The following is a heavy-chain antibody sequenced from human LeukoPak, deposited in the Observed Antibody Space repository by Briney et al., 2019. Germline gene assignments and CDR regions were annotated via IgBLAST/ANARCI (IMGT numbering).Heavy chain of an antibody. D-gene: IGHD3-22*01. Sequence: PGGSLRLSCAASGFTFSSYWMHWVRQAPGKGLVWVSHINSDGSSTNYADSVKGRFTISRDNAKNTLYLQMNSLRAEDTAVYYCARVGSKYYYDSSGYYPGYFDYWGQGTLVTVSS. CDR3: ARVGSKYYYDSSGYYPGYFDY. CDR1: GFTFSSYW. CDR2: INSDGSST. V-gene: IGHV3-74*01. J-gene: IGHJ4*02.